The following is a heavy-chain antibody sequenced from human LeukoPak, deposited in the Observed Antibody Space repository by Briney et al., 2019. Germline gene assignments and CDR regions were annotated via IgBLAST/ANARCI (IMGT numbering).Heavy chain of an antibody. V-gene: IGHV3-48*04. J-gene: IGHJ4*02. CDR1: GFTFSSYS. CDR3: ARDTGYSSGWPRYYLDY. Sequence: GGSLRLSCAASGFTFSSYSMNWVRQAPGKGLEWVSYISSSSGTIFYADSVKGRFTISRDNAKNSLYLQMNSLRAEDTAVYYCARDTGYSSGWPRYYLDYWGQGALVTVSS. D-gene: IGHD6-19*01. CDR2: ISSSSGTI.